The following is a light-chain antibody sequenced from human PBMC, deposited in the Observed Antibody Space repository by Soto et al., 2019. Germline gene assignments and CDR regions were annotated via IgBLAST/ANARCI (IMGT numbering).Light chain of an antibody. CDR2: GAS. CDR3: QQYGSSRLT. Sequence: EIVLTQSPGTLSLSPGERATLSCRASQTVSSSYLTWYQQKPGQAPRLLIDGASNRATGIPDRFSGSWSGTDFTLTSSRLEPEDFAVYYCQQYGSSRLTFGGGTKVEIK. J-gene: IGKJ4*01. V-gene: IGKV3-20*01. CDR1: QTVSSSY.